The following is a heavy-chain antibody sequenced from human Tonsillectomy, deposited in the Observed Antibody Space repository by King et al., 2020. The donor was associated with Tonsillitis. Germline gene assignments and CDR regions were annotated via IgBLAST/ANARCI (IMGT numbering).Heavy chain of an antibody. Sequence: EVQLVESGGGLVKPGGTLRLACSGYGFTFSSYNFHWVRQDPGKGLEWLSYIKSGGCDTDYAGSVKGRFTVSRDNAKNSLYLQMSSLRADDTAIYYCETPLRNSRHGMDVWGQGTTVTVSS. D-gene: IGHD1-1*01. CDR1: GFTFSSYN. V-gene: IGHV3-21*06. CDR2: IKSGGCDT. J-gene: IGHJ6*02. CDR3: ETPLRNSRHGMDV.